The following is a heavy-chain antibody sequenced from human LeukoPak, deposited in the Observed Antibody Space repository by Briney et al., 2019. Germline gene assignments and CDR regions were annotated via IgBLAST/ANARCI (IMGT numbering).Heavy chain of an antibody. CDR1: KFIFSNYD. D-gene: IGHD3-3*01. J-gene: IGHJ3*02. V-gene: IGHV3-48*01. Sequence: GGSLRLSCAASKFIFSNYDMNWVRQAPGKGLEWVSYISSSSSSMSYADSVKGRFTISRDNAKNSLYLQMNSLRAGDTAVYYCARGFLGDAFDIWGQGTMVTVSS. CDR2: ISSSSSSM. CDR3: ARGFLGDAFDI.